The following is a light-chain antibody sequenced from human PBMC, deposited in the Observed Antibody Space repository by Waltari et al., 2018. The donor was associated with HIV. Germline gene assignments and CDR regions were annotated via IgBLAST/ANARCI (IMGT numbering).Light chain of an antibody. Sequence: DIVMMQSPESLTVSLGETATINCKSTQTIDNSNSENYLAWYQQKPGQTPQVLIYWASVRESGVPDRFTGSGSGTDFTLTISGLQPEDVALYYCQQYYTTPFTFGQGTKLEI. CDR3: QQYYTTPFT. CDR1: QTIDNSNSENY. V-gene: IGKV4-1*01. J-gene: IGKJ2*01. CDR2: WAS.